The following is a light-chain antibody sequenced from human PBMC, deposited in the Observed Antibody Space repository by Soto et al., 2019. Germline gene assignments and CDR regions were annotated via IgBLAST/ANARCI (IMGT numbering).Light chain of an antibody. Sequence: QAVVTQSPSVSGAPRQSVNISCSGNNSKIGSNAVHWYQQLPGKAPKLLMYYNDMLPSGVSDRFSGSKSGTSASLAISGLESEDEGDYYCATWDDRLTAWVFGCGTKLTVL. V-gene: IGLV1-36*01. CDR2: YND. CDR1: NSKIGSNA. CDR3: ATWDDRLTAWV. J-gene: IGLJ3*02.